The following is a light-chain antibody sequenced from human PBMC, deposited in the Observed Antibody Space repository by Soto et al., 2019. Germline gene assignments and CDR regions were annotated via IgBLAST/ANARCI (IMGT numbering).Light chain of an antibody. V-gene: IGKV3-20*01. CDR3: QHYGRSPGLFT. CDR1: QSVSNTY. J-gene: IGKJ3*01. CDR2: DAS. Sequence: EIVLTQSPGTLSLPPGERATLSCRASQSVSNTYLAWYQQRPGQAPRLLIYDASSRATGIPDRFSGSGSGTDFTLTISRLEPEDFAVYYCQHYGRSPGLFTFGPGTKVDIK.